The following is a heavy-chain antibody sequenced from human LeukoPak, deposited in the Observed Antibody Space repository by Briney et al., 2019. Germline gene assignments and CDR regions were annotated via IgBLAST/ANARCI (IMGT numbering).Heavy chain of an antibody. D-gene: IGHD3-22*01. J-gene: IGHJ3*02. Sequence: SETLSLTCTVSGGSMSSSSYYWGWIRQPPGKGLEGIGYIYNSGSTNYNPSLKSRVTISVDTSKNQFSLKLSSVTAADTAVYYCARVNYYDSRGYYHAFDIWGQGTMVTVSS. CDR2: IYNSGST. CDR1: GGSMSSSSYY. CDR3: ARVNYYDSRGYYHAFDI. V-gene: IGHV4-61*05.